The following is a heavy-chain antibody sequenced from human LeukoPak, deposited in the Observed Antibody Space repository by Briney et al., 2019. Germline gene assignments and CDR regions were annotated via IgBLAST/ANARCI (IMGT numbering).Heavy chain of an antibody. CDR2: IYYSGST. D-gene: IGHD3-16*02. V-gene: IGHV4-39*01. CDR3: ARRPYDYVWGSYRQQANFDY. Sequence: PSETLSLTCTVSGGSISSSSYYWGWIRQPPGKGLEWIGSIYYSGSTYYNPSLKSRVTISVDTSKNQFSLKLSSVTAADTAVYYCARRPYDYVWGSYRQQANFDYWGQGTLVTVSS. CDR1: GGSISSSSYY. J-gene: IGHJ4*02.